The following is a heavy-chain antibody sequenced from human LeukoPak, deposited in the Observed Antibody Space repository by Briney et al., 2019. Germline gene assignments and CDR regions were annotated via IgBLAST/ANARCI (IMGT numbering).Heavy chain of an antibody. CDR2: IYTSGST. D-gene: IGHD2-2*01. V-gene: IGHV4-4*09. CDR3: ARQKCTSTSCLTKNAFDI. J-gene: IGHJ3*02. CDR1: GSISGYY. Sequence: PSETLSLTCTVSGSISGYYWSRIRQPPGKGLEWIGYIYTSGSTNYNPSLESRVTISVDTSKNQFSLDLSSVTAADTAAYYCARQKCTSTSCLTKNAFDIWGQGTMVTVSS.